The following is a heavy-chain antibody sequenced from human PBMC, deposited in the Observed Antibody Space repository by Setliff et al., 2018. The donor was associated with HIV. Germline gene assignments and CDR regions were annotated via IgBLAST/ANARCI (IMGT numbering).Heavy chain of an antibody. D-gene: IGHD2-2*01. J-gene: IGHJ4*02. CDR2: VSDSGTT. V-gene: IGHV4-38-2*02. CDR3: ARESACSSTSCPKVLDY. Sequence: SETLSLTCAVSGYSIRSGYYWGWIRQSPGKGLEWIGEVSDSGTTNYNPSLKSRVTISVDTSKNQFSLKLSSVTAADTAVYYCARESACSSTSCPKVLDYWGQGTLVTVSS. CDR1: GYSIRSGYY.